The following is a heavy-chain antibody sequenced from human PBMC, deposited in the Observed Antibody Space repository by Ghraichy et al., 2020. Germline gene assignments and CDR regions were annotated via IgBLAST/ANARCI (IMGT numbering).Heavy chain of an antibody. J-gene: IGHJ4*02. CDR3: ARVGKFSYGYAQYYFDL. V-gene: IGHV3-53*04. Sequence: GESLNISCAVSGFTVTNNYMSWVRQVPGKGLEWVSVIYSGGGTYYADSVKGRFTISRHNSNNTLYLQMNNLRGEDTAVYFCARVGKFSYGYAQYYFDLWGQGTLVTVS. CDR2: IYSGGGT. CDR1: GFTVTNNY. D-gene: IGHD5-18*01.